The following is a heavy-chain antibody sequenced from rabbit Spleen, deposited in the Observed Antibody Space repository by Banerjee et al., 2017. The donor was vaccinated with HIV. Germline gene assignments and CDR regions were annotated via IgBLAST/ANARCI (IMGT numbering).Heavy chain of an antibody. D-gene: IGHD4-1*01. V-gene: IGHV1S45*01. CDR2: INTATAKA. J-gene: IGHJ4*01. Sequence: QEQLEESGGGLVKPEGSLTLTCKASGFSFSDRDVMCWVRQAPGKGLEWIACINTATAKAVYASWAKGRFTISKTSSTTVTLQMTSLTAADTATYFCARDLAGAIGWNFYLWGQGTLVTVS. CDR1: GFSFSDRDV. CDR3: ARDLAGAIGWNFYL.